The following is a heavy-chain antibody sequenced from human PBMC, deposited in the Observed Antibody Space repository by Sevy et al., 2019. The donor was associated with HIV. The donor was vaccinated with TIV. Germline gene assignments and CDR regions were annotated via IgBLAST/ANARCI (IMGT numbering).Heavy chain of an antibody. D-gene: IGHD3-22*01. V-gene: IGHV3-23*01. CDR1: GFSFDSYG. CDR3: GEGRGGDYDPDGIGYYFYYYNMDV. Sequence: GGSLRLSCAVSGFSFDSYGMTWVRQAPGKGLEWASGISGSGTRTYYADSVKGRFIISRDNSKNTLYLQMNSLRSEDPGINYWGEGRGGDYDPDGIGYYFYYYNMDVWGKGTTVTVSS. CDR2: ISGSGTRT. J-gene: IGHJ6*03.